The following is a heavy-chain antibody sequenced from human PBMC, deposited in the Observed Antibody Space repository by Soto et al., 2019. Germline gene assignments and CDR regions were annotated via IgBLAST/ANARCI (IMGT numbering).Heavy chain of an antibody. Sequence: GGSLRLSCAVSGFTFSNYAVGWVRQAPGMGLEWVSSIFGGSGVTYYTDSVKGRFTISRDSSENTVYLQMNSLRAEDTALYYCAKYASKPSPHYLDYWGQGTLVTVSS. J-gene: IGHJ4*02. V-gene: IGHV3-23*01. CDR1: GFTFSNYA. CDR3: AKYASKPSPHYLDY. CDR2: IFGGSGVT. D-gene: IGHD2-2*01.